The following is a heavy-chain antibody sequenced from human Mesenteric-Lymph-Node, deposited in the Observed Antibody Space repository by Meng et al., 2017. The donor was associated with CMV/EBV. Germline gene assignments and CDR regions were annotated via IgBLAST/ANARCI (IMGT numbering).Heavy chain of an antibody. D-gene: IGHD2-2*01. Sequence: GESLKISCAASGFIFEDYAMHWVRQAPGKGLEWVSSIGSSSTYTYYADSVKGRFTISRDNAKNSLYLQMNSLRVEDTAVYYCARGGIVVVPAAIWTRYYYYGMDVWGQGTTVTVSS. CDR2: IGSSSTYT. V-gene: IGHV3-21*01. CDR3: ARGGIVVVPAAIWTRYYYYGMDV. CDR1: GFIFEDYA. J-gene: IGHJ6*02.